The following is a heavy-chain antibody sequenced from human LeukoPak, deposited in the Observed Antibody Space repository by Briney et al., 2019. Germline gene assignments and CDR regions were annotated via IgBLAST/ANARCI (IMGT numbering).Heavy chain of an antibody. V-gene: IGHV3-23*01. J-gene: IGHJ4*02. CDR2: SSASGGTT. CDR1: GFTFSSYA. Sequence: QPGGSLRLSCAASGFTFSSYAMSWVRQAPGKGLEWVSGSSASGGTTDYADPVKGRFTISRDNPKNTLYLQMNSPRAEDTAVYYCAKHSEYYYDSSGTRFDYWGQGTLVTVSS. CDR3: AKHSEYYYDSSGTRFDY. D-gene: IGHD3-22*01.